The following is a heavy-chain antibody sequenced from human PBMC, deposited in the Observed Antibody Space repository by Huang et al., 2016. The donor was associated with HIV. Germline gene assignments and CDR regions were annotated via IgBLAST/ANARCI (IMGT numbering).Heavy chain of an antibody. CDR1: GYTFSSYA. D-gene: IGHD6-13*01. Sequence: QVQLVQFGAEVRKPGASVRVSCKASGYTFSSYAIHWVRQAPGQSLEWMGRIRIGDGRTEYLWQIQGRATITTDTSANTVYLDLSGLRSEDTAVYYCARQRSPDSSSHLYWGQGTLVTVSS. V-gene: IGHV1-3*04. CDR3: ARQRSPDSSSHLY. CDR2: IRIGDGRT. J-gene: IGHJ4*02.